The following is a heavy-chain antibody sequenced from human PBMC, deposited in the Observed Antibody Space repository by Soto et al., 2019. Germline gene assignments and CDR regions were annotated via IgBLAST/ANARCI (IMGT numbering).Heavy chain of an antibody. CDR1: GGTFSSYT. CDR2: IIPILGIA. CDR3: AREVRVAAIDY. Sequence: QVQLVQSGAEVKKPGSSVKVSCTASGGTFSSYTISWVRQAPGQGLEWMGRIIPILGIANYAQKFQGRVTITADKSTSTAYMELSSLRSEDTAVYYCAREVRVAAIDYWGQGTLVTVSS. D-gene: IGHD2-15*01. J-gene: IGHJ4*02. V-gene: IGHV1-69*08.